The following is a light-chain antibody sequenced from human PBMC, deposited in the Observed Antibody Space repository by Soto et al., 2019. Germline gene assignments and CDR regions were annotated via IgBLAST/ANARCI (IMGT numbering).Light chain of an antibody. CDR2: GTS. CDR1: QSVKTF. V-gene: IGKV3-20*01. J-gene: IGKJ5*01. Sequence: EIVLTQSPATLSLSPGERATLSCRASQSVKTFLVWYQQRPGQAPRLLISGTSNRATGIPDRFSGSGSGTDFTLTISRLEPEDFAVYYCQQYGSSAPITFGQGTRLEIK. CDR3: QQYGSSAPIT.